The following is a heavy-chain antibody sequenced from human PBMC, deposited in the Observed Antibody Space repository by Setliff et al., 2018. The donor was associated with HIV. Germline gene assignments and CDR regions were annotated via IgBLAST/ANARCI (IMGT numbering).Heavy chain of an antibody. D-gene: IGHD2-15*01. CDR2: IIPNFGTP. J-gene: IGHJ6*04. Sequence: SVKVSCKASGDTFNSHAISWVRQAPGQGLEWMGGIIPNFGTPNYAQKFKGRLTINADESTSTVYMELSSLRSEDTAVYYCARDSRDIVVVIAPEPEPYYYYGMDVWVEGTTVTVSS. CDR3: ARDSRDIVVVIAPEPEPYYYYGMDV. V-gene: IGHV1-69*13. CDR1: GDTFNSHA.